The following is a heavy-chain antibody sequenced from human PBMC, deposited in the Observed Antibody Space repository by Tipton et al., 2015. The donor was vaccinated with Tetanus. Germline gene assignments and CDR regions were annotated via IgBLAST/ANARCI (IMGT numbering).Heavy chain of an antibody. D-gene: IGHD2-21*02. CDR3: ATVGLVTASVKY. CDR1: GYSITRGSYY. V-gene: IGHV4-31*03. CDR2: ISYTGTT. Sequence: TLSLTCSVSGYSITRGSYYWSWIRQPPGKGLDWIGYISYTGTTHCNPSLKSRVTISLDRSKNQFSLKLTSVTAADTAVYYCATVGLVTASVKYWGQGTLVTVSS. J-gene: IGHJ4*01.